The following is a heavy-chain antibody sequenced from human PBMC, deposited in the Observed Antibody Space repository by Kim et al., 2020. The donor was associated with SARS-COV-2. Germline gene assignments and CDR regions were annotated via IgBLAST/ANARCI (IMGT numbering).Heavy chain of an antibody. CDR2: SSSTI. Sequence: SSSTIYYADSVKGRFTISRDNAKNSLYLQMNSLRVEDTAVYYCAGEGGHYWGQGTLVTVSS. D-gene: IGHD3-16*01. CDR3: AGEGGHY. V-gene: IGHV3-48*04. J-gene: IGHJ4*02.